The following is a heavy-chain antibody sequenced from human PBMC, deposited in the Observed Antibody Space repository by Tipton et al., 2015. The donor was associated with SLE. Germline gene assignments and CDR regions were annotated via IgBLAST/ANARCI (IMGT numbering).Heavy chain of an antibody. D-gene: IGHD3-9*01. CDR2: IYYSGST. CDR1: GGSIRSSNYY. CDR3: ARLYYDILTGSSRDWYFDY. Sequence: TLSLTCTVSGGSIRSSNYYWGWIRQPPGKGLEWIGSIYYSGSTYYNPSLKSRVTISVDTSKNQFSLKLSSVTAADTAVYYCARLYYDILTGSSRDWYFDYWGQGTLVTVSS. J-gene: IGHJ4*02. V-gene: IGHV4-39*07.